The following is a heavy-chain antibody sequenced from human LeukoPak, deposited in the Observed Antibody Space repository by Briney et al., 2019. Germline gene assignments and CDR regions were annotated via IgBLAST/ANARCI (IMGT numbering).Heavy chain of an antibody. CDR1: GFTFDDYA. V-gene: IGHV3-9*03. J-gene: IGHJ4*02. Sequence: GGSLRLSCAASGFTFDDYAMHWVRQAPGKGPEWVSGISWNSGSIAYADSVKGRFTISRDNAKNPLYMQMNSLRGEDMAVYYCAGPGYSSGPFDYWGQGTLVTVSS. CDR3: AGPGYSSGPFDY. CDR2: ISWNSGSI. D-gene: IGHD6-19*01.